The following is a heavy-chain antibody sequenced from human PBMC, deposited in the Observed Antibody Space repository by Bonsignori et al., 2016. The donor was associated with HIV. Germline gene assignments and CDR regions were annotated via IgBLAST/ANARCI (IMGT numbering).Heavy chain of an antibody. J-gene: IGHJ6*03. D-gene: IGHD3-22*01. CDR2: INHSGST. CDR3: ARGSSDSGYYYYMDV. V-gene: IGHV4-34*01. Sequence: WIRQPPGKGLEWIGEINHSGSTNYNPSLKSRVTISVDTSKNQFSLKLSSVTAADTAVYYCARGSSDSGYYYYMDVWGKGTTVTVSS.